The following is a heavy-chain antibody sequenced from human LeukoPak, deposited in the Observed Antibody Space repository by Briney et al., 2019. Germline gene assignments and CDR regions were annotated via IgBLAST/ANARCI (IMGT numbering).Heavy chain of an antibody. V-gene: IGHV3-33*01. CDR2: IWYDGSNK. Sequence: GGPLRLSCAASGFIFSTYGMHWVRQAPGKGLEWVAVIWYDGSNKYYADSVKGRFTISRDNSKNTLYLQMNSLRAEDTAMYYCARIGYCSGGSCYSDSPFDIWGQGTMVTVSS. J-gene: IGHJ3*02. CDR3: ARIGYCSGGSCYSDSPFDI. D-gene: IGHD2-15*01. CDR1: GFIFSTYG.